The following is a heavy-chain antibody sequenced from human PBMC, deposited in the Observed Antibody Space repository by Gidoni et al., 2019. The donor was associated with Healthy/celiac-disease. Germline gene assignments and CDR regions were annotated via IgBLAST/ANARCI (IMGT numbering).Heavy chain of an antibody. CDR2: ISSSSSYT. CDR3: ASAGSPFLEWLFRD. V-gene: IGHV3-11*05. D-gene: IGHD3-3*01. CDR1: GFTFSDYY. Sequence: QVQLVESGGGLVKPGGSLRLPCAASGFTFSDYYIRWIRQAPGKGLEWVSYISSSSSYTNYADSVKGRFTISRDNAKNSLYLQMNSLRAEDTAVYYCASAGSPFLEWLFRDWGQGTLVTVSS. J-gene: IGHJ4*02.